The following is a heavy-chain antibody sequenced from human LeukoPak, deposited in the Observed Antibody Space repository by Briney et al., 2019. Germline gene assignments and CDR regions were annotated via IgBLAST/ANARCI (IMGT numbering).Heavy chain of an antibody. D-gene: IGHD3-9*01. Sequence: GGSLRLSCAASGFTSDDYTMHWVRQPPGKGLEWVSLINWDGDITEYADSVKGRFTISRDNSKNSLFLQMNSLRTEDTALYYCAKGNILTGPPDPWGQGTLVTVSS. V-gene: IGHV3-43*01. CDR3: AKGNILTGPPDP. CDR2: INWDGDIT. J-gene: IGHJ5*02. CDR1: GFTSDDYT.